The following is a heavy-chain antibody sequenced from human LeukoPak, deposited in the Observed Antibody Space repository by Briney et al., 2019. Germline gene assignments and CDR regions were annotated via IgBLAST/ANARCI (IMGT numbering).Heavy chain of an antibody. J-gene: IGHJ3*02. CDR1: NGSISNYF. CDR3: ASLGGYYESSSYSQLDAFAI. CDR2: VHHSGTA. V-gene: IGHV4-59*01. Sequence: PSETLSLTCTVSNGSISNYFWSWIRQPPGKGLEWIGYVHHSGTANYNPSLMSRVNISIDTSEYRLSLKLSSVTAADTALYYCASLGGYYESSSYSQLDAFAIWGQGTVVTVSS. D-gene: IGHD3-22*01.